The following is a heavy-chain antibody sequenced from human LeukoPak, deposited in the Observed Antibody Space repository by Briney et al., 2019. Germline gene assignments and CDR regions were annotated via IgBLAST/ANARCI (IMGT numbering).Heavy chain of an antibody. V-gene: IGHV1-46*01. Sequence: ASVKVSCKASGYTFTSYYMHWVRQAPGQGLEWMGIINPSGGSTIYAQKFQGRVTMTRDTSTSTVYMELSSLRAEDTAVYYCARDHYYGSGSFNYFDYWGQGTLVTVSS. D-gene: IGHD3-10*01. CDR2: INPSGGST. CDR3: ARDHYYGSGSFNYFDY. CDR1: GYTFTSYY. J-gene: IGHJ4*02.